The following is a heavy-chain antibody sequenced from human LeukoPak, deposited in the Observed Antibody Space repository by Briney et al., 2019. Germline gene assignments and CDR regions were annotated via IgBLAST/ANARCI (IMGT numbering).Heavy chain of an antibody. Sequence: SETLSLTCTVSGGSISSYYWSWIRQPPGKGLEWIGYIYYSGSTNYNPSLKSRVTISVDTSKNQFSLKLSSVTAADTAVYYCARDRWLALFDYWGQGTLVTASS. CDR2: IYYSGST. CDR1: GGSISSYY. V-gene: IGHV4-59*01. CDR3: ARDRWLALFDY. D-gene: IGHD6-19*01. J-gene: IGHJ4*02.